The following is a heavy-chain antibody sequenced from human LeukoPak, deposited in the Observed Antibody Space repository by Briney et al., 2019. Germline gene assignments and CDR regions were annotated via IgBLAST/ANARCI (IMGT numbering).Heavy chain of an antibody. Sequence: ASVKVSCKVSGYTLTELSMHWVRQAPGKGLEWMGGFDPEDGETIYAQKFQGRVTMTEDTSTDTAYMELSSLRSEDTAVYYCATASMVRGAPNWFDPWGQGTLVIVSS. D-gene: IGHD3-10*01. CDR1: GYTLTELS. J-gene: IGHJ5*02. CDR3: ATASMVRGAPNWFDP. V-gene: IGHV1-24*01. CDR2: FDPEDGET.